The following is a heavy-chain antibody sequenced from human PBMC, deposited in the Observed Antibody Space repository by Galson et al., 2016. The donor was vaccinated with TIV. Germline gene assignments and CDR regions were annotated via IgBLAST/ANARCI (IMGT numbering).Heavy chain of an antibody. Sequence: SLRLSCAASGFTFTTYAMKWVRQAPGKGLEWVSDISGRGGTTHYADSVKGRFTISRDNSKNTLYLHMSSLRAEDTALYYCARGPTIRRGYYGLDIWGQGTTVTVSS. CDR1: GFTFTTYA. D-gene: IGHD1-26*01. J-gene: IGHJ6*02. CDR2: ISGRGGTT. CDR3: ARGPTIRRGYYGLDI. V-gene: IGHV3-23*01.